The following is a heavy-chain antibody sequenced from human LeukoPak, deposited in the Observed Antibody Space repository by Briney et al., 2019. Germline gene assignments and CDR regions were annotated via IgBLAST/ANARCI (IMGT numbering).Heavy chain of an antibody. D-gene: IGHD6-19*01. CDR1: GGSISSYY. CDR3: ARFVVAGRRGFDY. Sequence: PSETLSLTCTVSGGSISSYYWSWIRQHPGKGLEWIGYIYYSGSTNYNPSLKSRVTISVDTSKNQFSLKLSSVTAADTAVYYCARFVVAGRRGFDYWGQGTLVTVSS. CDR2: IYYSGST. V-gene: IGHV4-59*01. J-gene: IGHJ4*02.